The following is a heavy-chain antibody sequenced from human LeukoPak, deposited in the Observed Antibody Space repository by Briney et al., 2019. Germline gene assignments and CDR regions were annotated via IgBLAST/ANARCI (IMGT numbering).Heavy chain of an antibody. J-gene: IGHJ4*02. D-gene: IGHD3-3*01. CDR3: ARRGILYDFWSGYPLYFDY. V-gene: IGHV4-34*01. CDR1: GGSFSGYY. CDR2: INHSGST. Sequence: SETLSLTCAVYGGSFSGYYWSWIRQPPGKGLEWIGEINHSGSTNYNPSLKSRVTISVDTSKNQFSLKLSSVTAADTAVYYCARRGILYDFWSGYPLYFDYWGQGTLVTVSS.